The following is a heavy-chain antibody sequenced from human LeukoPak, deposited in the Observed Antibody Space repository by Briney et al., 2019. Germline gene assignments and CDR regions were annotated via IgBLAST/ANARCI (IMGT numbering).Heavy chain of an antibody. V-gene: IGHV3-48*01. J-gene: IGHJ4*02. Sequence: SSSSTIYYADSVKGRFTISRDNAKNSLYLQMNSLRAEDTAVYYCARALDVLRFLEIYDYWGQGTLVTVSS. D-gene: IGHD3-3*01. CDR2: SSSSTI. CDR3: ARALDVLRFLEIYDY.